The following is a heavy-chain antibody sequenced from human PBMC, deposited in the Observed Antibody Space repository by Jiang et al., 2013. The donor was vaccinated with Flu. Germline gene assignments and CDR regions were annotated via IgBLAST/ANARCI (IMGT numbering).Heavy chain of an antibody. J-gene: IGHJ4*02. Sequence: SGLVKPSQTLSLTCAVSGGSVSGGGYSWSWIRQPPGKGLEWIGYIHHSGSTYYNPSLKSRLTISVDRSNNQFSLKLSSVTAADTAVYYCAGEHDSGFDYWGQGTLVTVSS. CDR1: GGSVSGGGYS. D-gene: IGHD4-17*01. V-gene: IGHV4-30-2*01. CDR2: IHHSGST. CDR3: AGEHDSGFDY.